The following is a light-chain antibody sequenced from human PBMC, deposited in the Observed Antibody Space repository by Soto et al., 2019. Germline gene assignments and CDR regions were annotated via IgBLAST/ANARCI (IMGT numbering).Light chain of an antibody. CDR2: GSS. J-gene: IGKJ2*01. CDR3: QQYGSSPPYT. Sequence: EVVLTQSPGTLSLSPGERATLSCRASQSVSHNSFAWYQQKPGQAPRLLIFGSSDRATGIPDRFSGSGSGTDFTLTISRLEPEDFAVYYCQQYGSSPPYTFGQGTKLEIK. CDR1: QSVSHNS. V-gene: IGKV3-20*01.